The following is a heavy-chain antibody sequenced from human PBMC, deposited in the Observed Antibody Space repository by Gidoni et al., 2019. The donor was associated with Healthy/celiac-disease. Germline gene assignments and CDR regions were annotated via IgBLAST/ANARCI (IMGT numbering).Heavy chain of an antibody. Sequence: QVQLVQSGAEVKKPGAPVKVSCKASGYTFTGYYMHWVRQAPGQGLEWMGWINPNSGGTNYAQKFQGRVTMTRDTSISTAYMELSRLRSDDTAVYYCARGSRSIVGADHAFDIWGQGTMVTVSS. CDR2: INPNSGGT. CDR3: ARGSRSIVGADHAFDI. J-gene: IGHJ3*02. D-gene: IGHD1-26*01. V-gene: IGHV1-2*02. CDR1: GYTFTGYY.